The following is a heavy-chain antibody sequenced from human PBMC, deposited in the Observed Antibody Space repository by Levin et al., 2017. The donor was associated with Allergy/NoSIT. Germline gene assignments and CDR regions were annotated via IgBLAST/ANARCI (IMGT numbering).Heavy chain of an antibody. CDR2: IDPSGSYT. CDR3: ARSIVGATSFVDY. D-gene: IGHD1-26*01. J-gene: IGHJ4*02. V-gene: IGHV5-10-1*01. CDR1: GYSFTSYW. Sequence: HGESLKISCKASGYSFTSYWITWVRQMPGKGLEWMGRIDPSGSYTSYSPSFQGHVSISLDNSIKTAYLQWSSLKASDTAIYYCARSIVGATSFVDYWGQGTLVTVSS.